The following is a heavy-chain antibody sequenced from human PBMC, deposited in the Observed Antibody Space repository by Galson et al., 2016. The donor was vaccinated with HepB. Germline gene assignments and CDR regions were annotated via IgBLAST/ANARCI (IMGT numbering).Heavy chain of an antibody. D-gene: IGHD4-23*01. Sequence: LRLSCAASGFTFSSYWMHWVRQAPGKGLLWVSRISTDGSSTRYADSVKGRFTISRDNAKNTLYLQMRSLRAEDSAMYFCARNPYSGPRYYYGLDVWGRGTTVTVSS. CDR2: ISTDGSST. J-gene: IGHJ6*02. CDR1: GFTFSSYW. CDR3: ARNPYSGPRYYYGLDV. V-gene: IGHV3-74*01.